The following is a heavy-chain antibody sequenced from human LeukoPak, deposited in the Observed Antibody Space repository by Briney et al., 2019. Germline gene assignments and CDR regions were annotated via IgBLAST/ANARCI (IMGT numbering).Heavy chain of an antibody. D-gene: IGHD3-3*01. CDR1: GFTFSSYS. CDR3: ARVVLGHYDFWSGPSYYYYYMDV. CDR2: IASDSSIK. Sequence: GRSLRLSCAASGFTFSSYSMHWVRQAPGKGLEWVAVIASDSSIKYYADSVKGRFTVSRDNSKDTVYMQMNSLRAEDTAVYYCARVVLGHYDFWSGPSYYYYYMDVWGKGTTVTVSS. V-gene: IGHV3-30*04. J-gene: IGHJ6*03.